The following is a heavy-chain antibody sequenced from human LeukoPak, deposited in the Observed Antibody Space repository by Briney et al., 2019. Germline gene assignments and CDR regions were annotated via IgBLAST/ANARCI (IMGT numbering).Heavy chain of an antibody. Sequence: ASVKVSCKASGYTFTSYGISWVRQAPGQGLEWMGWISAYNGNTNYAQKLQGRDTMTTDTSTSTAYMELRSLRSDDTAVYYCAGFEYSSSSNLYYYGMDVWGQGTTVTVSS. D-gene: IGHD6-6*01. J-gene: IGHJ6*02. V-gene: IGHV1-18*01. CDR2: ISAYNGNT. CDR1: GYTFTSYG. CDR3: AGFEYSSSSNLYYYGMDV.